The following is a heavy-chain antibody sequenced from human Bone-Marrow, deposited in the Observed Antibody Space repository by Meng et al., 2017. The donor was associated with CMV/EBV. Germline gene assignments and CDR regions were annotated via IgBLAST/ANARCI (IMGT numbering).Heavy chain of an antibody. Sequence: GETLKISCVASGFTYSSYGMHWVRQAPGKGLEWVAFVRYDGGTKSYADSVTGRFTISSDNSKNTPYLQMNSLRAEDTALYYCAKDVEDCSSSSGSPFDHWGQATLVTVSS. CDR3: AKDVEDCSSSSGSPFDH. V-gene: IGHV3-30*02. J-gene: IGHJ4*02. D-gene: IGHD2-2*01. CDR2: VRYDGGTK. CDR1: GFTYSSYG.